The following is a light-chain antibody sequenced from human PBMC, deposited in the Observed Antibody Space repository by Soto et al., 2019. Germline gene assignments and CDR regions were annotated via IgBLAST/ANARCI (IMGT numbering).Light chain of an antibody. CDR1: SSNIGSNT. V-gene: IGLV1-44*01. J-gene: IGLJ2*01. Sequence: QSVLTQPPSASGTSGQRVTISCPGSSSNIGSNTVNWYQQVPGTAPKLLIYRNIQRPSGVPDRVSGSKSGTSASLAISGLQAEDEADYYCAAWDDSLNGVVFGGGTKLTVL. CDR2: RNI. CDR3: AAWDDSLNGVV.